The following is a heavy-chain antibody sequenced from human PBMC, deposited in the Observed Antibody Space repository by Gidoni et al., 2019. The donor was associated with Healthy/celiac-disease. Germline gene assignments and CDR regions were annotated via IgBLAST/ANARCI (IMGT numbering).Heavy chain of an antibody. D-gene: IGHD3-16*01. CDR2: IYYSGST. CDR1: GGSISSSSYY. CDR3: ARHRRYDYVEPNWFDP. Sequence: QLQLQESGPGLVKPSETLSLTCTVSGGSISSSSYYWGWIRQPPGKGLEWIGSIYYSGSTYYNPSLKSRVTISVDTSKNQFSLKLSSVTAADTAVYYCARHRRYDYVEPNWFDPWGQGTLVTVSS. V-gene: IGHV4-39*01. J-gene: IGHJ5*02.